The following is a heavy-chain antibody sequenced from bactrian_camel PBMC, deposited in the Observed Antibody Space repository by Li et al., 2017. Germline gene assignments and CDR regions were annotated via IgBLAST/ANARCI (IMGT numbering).Heavy chain of an antibody. Sequence: HVQLVESGGGSVQAGGSLRLSCAASGNTYSSYCMGWFRQTPRKEREGVAVIDTDGSSNYADSVKGRFTISRDNAKNTLDLQMDHLEPEDTGMYYCAALTRGVVPPTRWIKMNIGHGAREPRSPSP. CDR1: GNTYSSYC. V-gene: IGHV3S53*01. CDR3: AALTRGVVPPTRWIKMNIG. D-gene: IGHD7*01. CDR2: IDTDGSS. J-gene: IGHJ4*01.